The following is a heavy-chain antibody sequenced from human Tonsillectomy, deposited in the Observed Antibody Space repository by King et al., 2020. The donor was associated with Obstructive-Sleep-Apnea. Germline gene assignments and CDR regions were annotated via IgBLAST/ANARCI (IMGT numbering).Heavy chain of an antibody. CDR3: ARGYCGGASCSNFDY. D-gene: IGHD2-15*01. CDR2: INTNTGNP. CDR1: GYTFTSYA. J-gene: IGHJ4*02. Sequence: VQLVESGSELKKPGASVKVSCKASGYTFTSYAMNWVRQAPGQGLECMGWINTNTGNPTYAQDFTRRVVFSLDTSVSTAYLQISGLKTEDTAVYYCARGYCGGASCSNFDYWGQGTLVTVSS. V-gene: IGHV7-4-1*02.